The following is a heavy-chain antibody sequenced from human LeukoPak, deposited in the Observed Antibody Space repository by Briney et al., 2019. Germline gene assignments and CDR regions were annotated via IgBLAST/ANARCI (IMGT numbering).Heavy chain of an antibody. Sequence: SETLSLTCTVSGYSISSGYYWGWIRQPPGKGLEWIGSMYQSGRSYYNPSFKSRVTISLDTSKNQFSLKLSSVTAADTAVYYCARDDYGDYASGFDPWGQGTLVTVSS. CDR1: GYSISSGYY. CDR3: ARDDYGDYASGFDP. D-gene: IGHD4-17*01. V-gene: IGHV4-38-2*02. CDR2: MYQSGRS. J-gene: IGHJ5*02.